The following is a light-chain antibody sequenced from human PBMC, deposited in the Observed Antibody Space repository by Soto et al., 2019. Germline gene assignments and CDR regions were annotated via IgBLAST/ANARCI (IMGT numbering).Light chain of an antibody. Sequence: QSVLTQPPSASGTPGQRVTISCSGSSSNIGSNPVHWYQQVPGTAPKLLIHNNNQRPSGVPARFSGSKSGTSASLVISGLLSEDLADYYCAAWDDSLNVVLFG. V-gene: IGLV1-44*01. CDR1: SSNIGSNP. J-gene: IGLJ2*01. CDR2: NNN. CDR3: AAWDDSLNVVL.